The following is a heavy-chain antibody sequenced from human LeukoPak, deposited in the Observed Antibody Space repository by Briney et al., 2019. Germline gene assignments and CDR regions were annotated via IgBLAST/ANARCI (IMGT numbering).Heavy chain of an antibody. J-gene: IGHJ3*02. CDR1: GFTFSSYA. CDR2: ISYDGSNK. CDR3: ARDPATYYDFWSGSDDAFDI. Sequence: PGRSLRLSCAASGFTFSSYAMHWVRQAPGKGLEWVAVISYDGSNKYYADSVKGRFTISRDNSKNTLYLQMNSLRAEDTAVYYCARDPATYYDFWSGSDDAFDIWGQGTMVTVSS. D-gene: IGHD3-3*01. V-gene: IGHV3-30-3*01.